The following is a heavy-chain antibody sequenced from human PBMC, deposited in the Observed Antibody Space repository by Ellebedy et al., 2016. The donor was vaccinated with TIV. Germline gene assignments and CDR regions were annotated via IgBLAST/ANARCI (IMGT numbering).Heavy chain of an antibody. V-gene: IGHV1-18*04. Sequence: AASVKVSCKASGYTFTSYGIMWVRQAPGQGLEWMGWISPYNGDTNYAQKFQGRVTMTTDPSTSTAYMELRSLTSDHTAVYYCARAFPTLHSDGLDYWGQGTLVTVSS. D-gene: IGHD5-18*01. CDR1: GYTFTSYG. CDR3: ARAFPTLHSDGLDY. J-gene: IGHJ4*02. CDR2: ISPYNGDT.